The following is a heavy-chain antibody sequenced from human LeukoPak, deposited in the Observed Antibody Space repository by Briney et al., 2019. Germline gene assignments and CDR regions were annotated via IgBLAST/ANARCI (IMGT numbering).Heavy chain of an antibody. CDR2: IKQDGSEK. CDR1: GFTFSSYW. CDR3: ARDDAYYGSGSYPLY. Sequence: WGSLRLSCAASGFTFSSYWMSWVRQAPGKGLEWVANIKQDGSEKYYVDSVKGRFTISRDNAKNSLYLQMNSLRAEDTAVYYCARDDAYYGSGSYPLYWGQGTLVTVSS. D-gene: IGHD3-10*01. J-gene: IGHJ4*02. V-gene: IGHV3-7*01.